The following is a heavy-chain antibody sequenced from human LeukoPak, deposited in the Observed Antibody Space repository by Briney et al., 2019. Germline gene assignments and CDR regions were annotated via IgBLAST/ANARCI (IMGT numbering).Heavy chain of an antibody. CDR2: IYYSGST. CDR3: ARGYYARKYFQH. V-gene: IGHV4-31*03. Sequence: PSQTLSLTCTVSGGSISSGGYYWSWIRQHPGKGLEWIGYIYYSGSTYYNPSLKSRVTISVDTSKNQFSLKLSSVTAADTAVYYCARGYYARKYFQHWGQGTLVTVSS. CDR1: GGSISSGGYY. J-gene: IGHJ1*01. D-gene: IGHD3-22*01.